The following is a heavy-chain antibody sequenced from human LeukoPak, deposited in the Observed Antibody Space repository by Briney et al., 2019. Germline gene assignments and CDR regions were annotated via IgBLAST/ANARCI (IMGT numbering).Heavy chain of an antibody. Sequence: GASVKVSCKASGYTFASYGLSWVRQAPAQGLEWMGWISPFNGNTNYAQNLQGRVTMTRNTSTSTAYMELSSLRSEDTAVYYCARGPPEWLLIGGFDYWGQGTLVTVSS. CDR1: GYTFASYG. V-gene: IGHV1-18*01. CDR2: ISPFNGNT. J-gene: IGHJ4*02. D-gene: IGHD3-3*01. CDR3: ARGPPEWLLIGGFDY.